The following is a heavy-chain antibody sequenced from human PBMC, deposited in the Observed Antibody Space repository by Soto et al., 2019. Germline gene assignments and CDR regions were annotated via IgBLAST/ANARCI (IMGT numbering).Heavy chain of an antibody. CDR3: ARDSVWTFDY. CDR2: IRYDENNK. CDR1: GFTFRNYG. Sequence: QVQLVESGGGVFQPGTSLRLSCAASGFTFRNYGMHWVRQAPGKGLEWVAIIRYDENNKYYADSVKGRFTISRDNSKNTLYLQMNSLRAEDTAVYYCARDSVWTFDYWGQGTLVTVSS. V-gene: IGHV3-33*01. D-gene: IGHD2-21*01. J-gene: IGHJ4*02.